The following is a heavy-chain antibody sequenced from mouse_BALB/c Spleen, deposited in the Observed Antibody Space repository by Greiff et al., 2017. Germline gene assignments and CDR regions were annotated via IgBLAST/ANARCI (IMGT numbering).Heavy chain of an antibody. D-gene: IGHD2-10*02. Sequence: EVKLVESGGGLVQPGGSRKLSCAASGFTFSSFGMHWVRQAPEKGLEWVAYISSGSSTIYYADTVKGRFTISRDNPKNTLFLQMTSLRSEDTAMYYCARSEYGNPFYAMDYWGQGTSVTVSS. V-gene: IGHV5-17*02. CDR3: ARSEYGNPFYAMDY. CDR1: GFTFSSFG. CDR2: ISSGSSTI. J-gene: IGHJ4*01.